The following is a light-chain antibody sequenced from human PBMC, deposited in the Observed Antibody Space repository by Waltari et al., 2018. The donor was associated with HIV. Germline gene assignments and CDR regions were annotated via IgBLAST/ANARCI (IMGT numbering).Light chain of an antibody. V-gene: IGKV2-28*01. Sequence: DIVMTQSPLSLSVTPGEAVSISCRSNQSLLRSNGYNYLDWYLQRPGQSPQLLIYLGSNRASGVPDRFRGSGSGTDFTLKISRVQAEDVGAYYCMQALQTPIFTFGPGTKVDIK. CDR2: LGS. J-gene: IGKJ3*01. CDR1: QSLLRSNGYNY. CDR3: MQALQTPIFT.